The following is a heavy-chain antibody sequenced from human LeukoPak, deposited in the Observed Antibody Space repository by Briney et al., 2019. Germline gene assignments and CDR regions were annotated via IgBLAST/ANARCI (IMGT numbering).Heavy chain of an antibody. CDR2: IFYSGST. D-gene: IGHD5-18*01. CDR1: GGSISSGDYY. J-gene: IGHJ4*02. CDR3: ARDPQRRGYTYGSDF. V-gene: IGHV4-31*03. Sequence: SETLSLTCSLYGGSISSGDYYWNWFRQHPWNGLEWIGYIFYSGSTYYNPSLKSRLSISIDTSANQFSLELTSVTAADTAVYYCARDPQRRGYTYGSDFWGQGILVTVSS.